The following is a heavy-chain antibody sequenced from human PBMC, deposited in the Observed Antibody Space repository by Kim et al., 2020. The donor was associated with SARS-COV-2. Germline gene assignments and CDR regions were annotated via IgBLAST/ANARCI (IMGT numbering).Heavy chain of an antibody. J-gene: IGHJ4*02. D-gene: IGHD3-3*01. CDR3: ARRGYYFDY. CDR2: GST. V-gene: IGHV4-39*01. Sequence: GSTSYTPSLKSRGTISVDTAKNQFSLKLGSVTAADTAVYYCARRGYYFDYWGQGTLVTVSS.